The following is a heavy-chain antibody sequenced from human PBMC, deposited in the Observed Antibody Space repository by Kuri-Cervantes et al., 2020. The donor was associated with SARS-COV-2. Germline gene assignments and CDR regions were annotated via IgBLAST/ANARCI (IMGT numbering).Heavy chain of an antibody. V-gene: IGHV3-48*01. CDR3: ARESLGGLAAAGIGGSAFDI. J-gene: IGHJ3*02. CDR1: GXXXDDYG. D-gene: IGHD6-13*01. CDR2: ISSSSSXX. Sequence: GGSLRLSCAASGXXXDDYGMXWVRQAPGKGLEWVSYISSSSSXXYYADSVKGRFTISRDNSKNTLYLQMNSLRAEDTAVYYCARESLGGLAAAGIGGSAFDIWGQGTMVTVSS.